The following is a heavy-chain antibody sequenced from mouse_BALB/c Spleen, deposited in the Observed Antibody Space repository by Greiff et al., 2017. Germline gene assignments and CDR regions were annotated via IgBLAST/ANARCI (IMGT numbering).Heavy chain of an antibody. CDR3: TRGGYTMITIRYFDV. CDR1: GYTFTSYW. V-gene: IGHV1-62-3*01. CDR2: IDPNSGGT. Sequence: QVQLQQPGAELVKPGASVKLSCKASGYTFTSYWMHWVKQRPGRGLEWIGRIDPNSGGTKYNEEFKSKDTLTVDKPSSTAYMQLSSLTSEDSAVYYCTRGGYTMITIRYFDVWGAGTTVTVSS. J-gene: IGHJ1*01. D-gene: IGHD2-4*01.